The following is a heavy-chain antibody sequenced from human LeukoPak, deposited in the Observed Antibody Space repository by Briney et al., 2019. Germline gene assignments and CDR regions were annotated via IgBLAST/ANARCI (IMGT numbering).Heavy chain of an antibody. CDR2: IGSSSSYI. CDR3: ARDGPAAAIPDYYYYGMDV. J-gene: IGHJ6*02. CDR1: GFTFSSYS. Sequence: GGSLRLSCAASGFTFSSYSMNWVRQAPGKGLEWVSSIGSSSSYIYYADSVKGRFTISRDNAKNSLYLQMNSLRAEDTAVYYCARDGPAAAIPDYYYYGMDVWGQGTTVTVSS. D-gene: IGHD2-2*02. V-gene: IGHV3-21*01.